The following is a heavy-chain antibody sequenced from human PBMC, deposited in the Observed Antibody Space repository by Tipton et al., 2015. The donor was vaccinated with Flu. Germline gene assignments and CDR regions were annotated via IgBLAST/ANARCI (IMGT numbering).Heavy chain of an antibody. CDR3: ASQRGIVGATTGWFDP. Sequence: TLSLTCAVYGGSFSGCYWSWIRQPPGKGLEWIGYIYYSGSTNYNPSLKSRVTISVDTSKNQFSLKLSSVTAADTAVYYCASQRGIVGATTGWFDPWGQGTLVTVSS. CDR2: IYYSGST. J-gene: IGHJ5*02. CDR1: GGSFSGCY. D-gene: IGHD1-26*01. V-gene: IGHV4-59*08.